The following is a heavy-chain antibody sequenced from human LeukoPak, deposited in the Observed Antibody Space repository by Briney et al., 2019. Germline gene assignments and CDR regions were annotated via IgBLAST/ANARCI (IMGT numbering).Heavy chain of an antibody. J-gene: IGHJ4*02. CDR3: AKDLGEVVGAAALYY. V-gene: IGHV3-23*01. D-gene: IGHD2-15*01. CDR1: GFTFRSYA. CDR2: ISGSGGST. Sequence: PGGSLRLSCAASGFTFRSYAMSWVRQAPGKGLEWVSAISGSGGSTYYADSVKGRFTISRDNSKNTLYLQMNSLRAEDTAVYYCAKDLGEVVGAAALYYWGQGTLVTVSS.